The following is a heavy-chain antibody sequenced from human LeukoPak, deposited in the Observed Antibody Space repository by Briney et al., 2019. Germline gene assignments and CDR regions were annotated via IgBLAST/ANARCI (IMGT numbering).Heavy chain of an antibody. Sequence: ASVNVSCKASGYTFTSYGISWVRQAPGQGLEWMGWISAYNGNTKYAQKLQGRVTMTTDTSTSTAYMELRSLRSDDTAVYYCARKNYYDSSGYNDYWGQGTLVTVSS. V-gene: IGHV1-18*01. D-gene: IGHD3-22*01. CDR1: GYTFTSYG. CDR2: ISAYNGNT. CDR3: ARKNYYDSSGYNDY. J-gene: IGHJ4*02.